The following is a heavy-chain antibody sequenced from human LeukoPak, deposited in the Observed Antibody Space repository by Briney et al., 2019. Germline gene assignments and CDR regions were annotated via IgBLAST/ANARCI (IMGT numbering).Heavy chain of an antibody. D-gene: IGHD4-11*01. J-gene: IGHJ6*04. Sequence: SVKVSCKASVGTLSRYAISWVRQAPGQGLEWMGGIIPIFGAANYAQKFQGRVTITTDESASTAYMELSSLRSEDTAVYYCARKPYCNYEAWGFPPPDVWGKGTTVTVSS. V-gene: IGHV1-69*05. CDR1: VGTLSRYA. CDR3: ARKPYCNYEAWGFPPPDV. CDR2: IIPIFGAA.